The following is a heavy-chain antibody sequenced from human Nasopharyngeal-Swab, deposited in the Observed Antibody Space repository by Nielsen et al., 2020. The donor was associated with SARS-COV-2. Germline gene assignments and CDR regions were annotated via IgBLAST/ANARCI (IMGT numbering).Heavy chain of an antibody. CDR3: ARGRGMDV. Sequence: ESLKISCAVYGGSFSGYYWSWIRQPPGKGLEWIGEINHSGSTNYNPSLKSRVTISVDTSKNQFSLKLSSVTAADTAVYYCARGRGMDVWGQGTTVTVSS. CDR2: INHSGST. CDR1: GGSFSGYY. J-gene: IGHJ6*02. V-gene: IGHV4-34*01.